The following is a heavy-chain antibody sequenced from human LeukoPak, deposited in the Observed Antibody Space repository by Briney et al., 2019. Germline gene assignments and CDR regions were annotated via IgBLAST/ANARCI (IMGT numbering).Heavy chain of an antibody. CDR1: GFTFSSYG. J-gene: IGHJ4*02. D-gene: IGHD6-25*01. V-gene: IGHV3-33*01. Sequence: GGSLRLSCAASGFTFSSYGMHWVRQAPGKGLEWVAVIYYDGSKKYYADSVKGRFTISRDNSKNTLYLQMNSLRAEDAAVYYCARDSGGSGFDSWGQGTLVTVSS. CDR2: IYYDGSKK. CDR3: ARDSGGSGFDS.